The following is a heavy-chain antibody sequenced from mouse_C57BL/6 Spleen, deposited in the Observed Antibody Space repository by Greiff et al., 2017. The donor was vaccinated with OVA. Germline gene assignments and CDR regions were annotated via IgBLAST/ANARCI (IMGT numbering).Heavy chain of an antibody. Sequence: EVQLQQSGAELVKPGASVKLSCTASGFNIKDYYMHWVKQRTEQGLEWIGRIDPDDGDIKYAPKFQGKATITADTSSNTAYLQISSLTSEDAAVYYCAYSIHFAYWGQGTLVTVSA. V-gene: IGHV14-2*01. J-gene: IGHJ3*01. CDR1: GFNIKDYY. CDR3: AYSIHFAY. D-gene: IGHD2-5*01. CDR2: IDPDDGDI.